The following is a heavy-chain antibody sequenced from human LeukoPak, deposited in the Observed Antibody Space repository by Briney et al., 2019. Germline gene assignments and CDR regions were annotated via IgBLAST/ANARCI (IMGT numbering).Heavy chain of an antibody. CDR3: ARVHIVVVPAAALFYYYYGMDV. Sequence: ASVKVSCKASGYTFTSYGISWVRQAPGQGLEWMGWTSAYNGNTNYAQKLQGRVTMTTDTSTSTAYMELRSLRSDDTAVYYCARVHIVVVPAAALFYYYYGMDVWGQGTTVTVSS. J-gene: IGHJ6*02. CDR2: TSAYNGNT. V-gene: IGHV1-18*01. CDR1: GYTFTSYG. D-gene: IGHD2-2*01.